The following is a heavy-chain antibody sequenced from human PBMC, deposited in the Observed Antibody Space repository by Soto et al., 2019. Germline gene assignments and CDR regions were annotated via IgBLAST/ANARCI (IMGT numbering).Heavy chain of an antibody. CDR3: ARCRKTYYDFWSGYYGYYYYGMDV. J-gene: IGHJ6*02. Sequence: GASVKVSCTASGYTFTSYDMNWVRQDTGQGLEWMGWMNPNSGNTKYSQKFQGRVTITRDTSASTAYMELSSLRSEDTAVYYCARCRKTYYDFWSGYYGYYYYGMDVWGQGTTVTVSS. V-gene: IGHV1-8*01. CDR2: MNPNSGNT. CDR1: GYTFTSYD. D-gene: IGHD3-3*01.